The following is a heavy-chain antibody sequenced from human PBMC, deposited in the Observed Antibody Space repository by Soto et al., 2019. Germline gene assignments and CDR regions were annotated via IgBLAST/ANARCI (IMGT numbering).Heavy chain of an antibody. Sequence: ASVKVSCKASGYTFTGYYMHWVRQAPGQGLEWMGWINPNSGGTNYAQKFQGWVTMTRDTSISTAYMELSRLRSDDTAVYYCARGVRRDGYPPAYWGQGTLVTVS. J-gene: IGHJ4*02. D-gene: IGHD5-12*01. CDR3: ARGVRRDGYPPAY. CDR2: INPNSGGT. CDR1: GYTFTGYY. V-gene: IGHV1-2*04.